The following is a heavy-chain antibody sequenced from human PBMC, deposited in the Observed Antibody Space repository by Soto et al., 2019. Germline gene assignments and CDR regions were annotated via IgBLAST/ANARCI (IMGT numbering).Heavy chain of an antibody. CDR1: GGFISSGGYY. Sequence: QVQLQESGPGLVKPSQTLSLTCTVSGGFISSGGYYWSWIRQHPGKGLEWIGYIYYSGSTYYNPSLKSRVTISVDTSKNQFSLKLSSVTAADTAVYYCARYNNSGSHAFDIWGQGTMVTVSS. V-gene: IGHV4-31*03. J-gene: IGHJ3*02. CDR2: IYYSGST. CDR3: ARYNNSGSHAFDI. D-gene: IGHD3-22*01.